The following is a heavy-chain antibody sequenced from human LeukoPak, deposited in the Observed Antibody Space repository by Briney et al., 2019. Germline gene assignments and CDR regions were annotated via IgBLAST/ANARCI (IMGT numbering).Heavy chain of an antibody. CDR2: TYRDGRS. CDR1: GFSVTRHY. J-gene: IGHJ6*03. Sequence: PGGSLRLSCAASGFSVTRHYMHWVRQAPGKGLEWVSFTYRDGRSYPADSVEGRFSISRDDSKNTVFLQMNNLRVEDTAVYYCAREPAIMRLTDYYYYFDVWGKGTSVTVSS. D-gene: IGHD2-2*01. V-gene: IGHV3-53*01. CDR3: AREPAIMRLTDYYYYFDV.